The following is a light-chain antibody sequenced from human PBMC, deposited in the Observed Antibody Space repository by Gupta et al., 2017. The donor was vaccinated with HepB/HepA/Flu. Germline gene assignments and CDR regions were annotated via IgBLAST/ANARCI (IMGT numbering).Light chain of an antibody. CDR1: EVITGY. J-gene: IGKJ4*01. V-gene: IGKV1-27*01. CDR3: QKYNSAPLA. CDR2: ETS. Sequence: DMRMRQSPSPLTASVGDRVTITCRADEVITGYLAWYQQKSGKVPKLLIYETSILQPGVSSRFRGSGSGTDFTLTISNLQPEDVATYYCQKYNSAPLAFGGGTKVEIK.